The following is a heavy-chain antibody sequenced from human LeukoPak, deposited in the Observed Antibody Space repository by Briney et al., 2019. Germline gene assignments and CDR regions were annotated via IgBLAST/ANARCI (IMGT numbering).Heavy chain of an antibody. Sequence: ASVKVSCKASGYTFTTYEIYWVRQATGQGLEWVGWMSPNSGNTVYAQKLQGRVTITRNISISTVYLELSSLRSEDTAVYYCARNFGGLGYWGQGTLVTVSS. CDR2: MSPNSGNT. V-gene: IGHV1-8*03. J-gene: IGHJ4*02. D-gene: IGHD3-16*01. CDR1: GYTFTTYE. CDR3: ARNFGGLGY.